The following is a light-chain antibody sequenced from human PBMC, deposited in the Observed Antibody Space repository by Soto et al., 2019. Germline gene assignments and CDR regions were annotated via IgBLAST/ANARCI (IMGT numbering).Light chain of an antibody. CDR2: KAS. V-gene: IGKV1-5*03. CDR3: QQYITYST. J-gene: IGKJ5*01. CDR1: QSISSY. Sequence: DIQMTQSPSSLSASVGDRVTITCRASQSISSYLNWYQQKPGKAPKLLIYKASTLKSGVPSRFSGSGSGTDFTLTISSLQPDDFATYYCQQYITYSTFGQGTRLEIK.